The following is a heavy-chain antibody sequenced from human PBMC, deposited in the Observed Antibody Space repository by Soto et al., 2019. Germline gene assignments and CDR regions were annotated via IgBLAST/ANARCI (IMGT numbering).Heavy chain of an antibody. J-gene: IGHJ4*02. Sequence: QVQLQQWGAGLLKPSETLSLTCAVYGGSFSGYYWTWIRQPPGTGLEWIGEINHSGSTNYNPSLKSRVTISVDTAKNQFSLKLTSGTDADPAVYYWARDKIPGLFDYWGQGTLVTVSS. V-gene: IGHV4-34*01. CDR3: ARDKIPGLFDY. CDR1: GGSFSGYY. D-gene: IGHD2-21*01. CDR2: INHSGST.